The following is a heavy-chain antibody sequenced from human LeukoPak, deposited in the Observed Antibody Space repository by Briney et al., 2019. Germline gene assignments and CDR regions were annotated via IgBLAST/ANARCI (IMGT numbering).Heavy chain of an antibody. J-gene: IGHJ4*02. CDR2: INAGNGNT. V-gene: IGHV1-3*01. Sequence: ASVKVSCKASGYTFTSYAMHWVRQAPGQRLEWMGWINAGNGNTKYSQKFQGRVTITRDTSASTAYMELGSLRSEDTAVYYCARDRAERAYYYGSGSYRRGRGFDYWGQGTLVTVSS. CDR1: GYTFTSYA. CDR3: ARDRAERAYYYGSGSYRRGRGFDY. D-gene: IGHD3-10*01.